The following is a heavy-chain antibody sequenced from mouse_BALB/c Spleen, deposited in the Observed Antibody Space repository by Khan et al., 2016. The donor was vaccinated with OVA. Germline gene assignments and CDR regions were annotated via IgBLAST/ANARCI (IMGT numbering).Heavy chain of an antibody. J-gene: IGHJ3*01. CDR2: INPSNGYT. CDR3: AREAAYYRCDGRFTN. CDR1: GYTFTDYK. Sequence: QVQLQQSGAELARPGASVKMSCKASGYTFTDYKMHWVKQRPGQGLEWIGYINPSNGYTNYNPKFKDKATLTADKSSSTAYMQLSSLTSEYSAVYYCAREAAYYRCDGRFTNWGQGTMVTVAA. V-gene: IGHV1-4*01. D-gene: IGHD2-14*01.